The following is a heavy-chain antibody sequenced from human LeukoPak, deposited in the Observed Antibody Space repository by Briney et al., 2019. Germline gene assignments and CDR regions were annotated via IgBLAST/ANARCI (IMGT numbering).Heavy chain of an antibody. CDR2: IYTSGST. J-gene: IGHJ4*02. V-gene: IGHV4-61*02. D-gene: IGHD3-10*01. CDR1: GGSISSGSYY. CDR3: AREWYGSGTPGY. Sequence: SETLSLTCTVSGGSISSGSYYWSWIRQPAGKGLEWIGRIYTSGSTNYNPSLKRRVTISVDTSKNQFSLKLSSVTAAATAVYYCAREWYGSGTPGYWGQGTLVTVSS.